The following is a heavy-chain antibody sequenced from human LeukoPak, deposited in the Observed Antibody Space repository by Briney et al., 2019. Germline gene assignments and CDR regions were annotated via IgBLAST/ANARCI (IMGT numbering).Heavy chain of an antibody. CDR3: ARAGVVGATFFDY. CDR1: GFTFSDYY. D-gene: IGHD1-26*01. CDR2: ISSSGSTI. Sequence: GGSLRLSCAASGFTFSDYYMSWIRQAPGKGLEWVSYISSSGSTIYYADSVKGRFTISRDNAKNPLYLQMNSLRAEDTAVYYCARAGVVGATFFDYWGQGTLVTVSS. V-gene: IGHV3-11*01. J-gene: IGHJ4*02.